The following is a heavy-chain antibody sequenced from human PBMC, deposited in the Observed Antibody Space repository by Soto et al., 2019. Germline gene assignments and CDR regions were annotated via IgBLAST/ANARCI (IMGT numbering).Heavy chain of an antibody. CDR3: TSHLGELSFTRAFHF. CDR1: GFTFSGSA. D-gene: IGHD3-16*02. V-gene: IGHV3-73*01. CDR2: IRSKVNNYAT. Sequence: EVQLVESGGGLVQPGGSLKLSCAASGFTFSGSAVHWVRQASGKGLEWVGRIRSKVNNYATVYAASVKGRFTISRDDSKNTEYLQMNSLTTEDTAVYYCTSHLGELSFTRAFHFWGQGTMVTVSS. J-gene: IGHJ3*01.